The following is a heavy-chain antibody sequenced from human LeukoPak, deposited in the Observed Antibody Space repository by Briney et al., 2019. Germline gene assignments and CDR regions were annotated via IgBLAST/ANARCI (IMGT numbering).Heavy chain of an antibody. CDR2: INPNSGGT. Sequence: ASVKVSCKASGYTFTGYYMHWVRQAPGQGLEWMGWINPNSGGTNYAQDFHGRVTITRDMSTSTAYMELSSLRSEDTAVYYCAADIVGATGYYFDYWGQGTLVTVSS. J-gene: IGHJ4*02. CDR3: AADIVGATGYYFDY. D-gene: IGHD1-26*01. CDR1: GYTFTGYY. V-gene: IGHV1-2*02.